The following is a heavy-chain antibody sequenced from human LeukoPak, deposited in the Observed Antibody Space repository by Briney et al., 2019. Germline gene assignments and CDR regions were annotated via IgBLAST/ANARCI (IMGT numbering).Heavy chain of an antibody. CDR3: ARLDAYGDYETLDY. CDR2: INHSGST. D-gene: IGHD4-17*01. CDR1: GGSFSGYY. Sequence: PSETLSLTCAVYGGSFSGYYWSWIRQPPGKGLEWVGEINHSGSTNYNPSLKSRVTISVDTSKNQFSLKLSSVTAADTAVYYCARLDAYGDYETLDYWGQGTLVTVSS. J-gene: IGHJ4*02. V-gene: IGHV4-34*01.